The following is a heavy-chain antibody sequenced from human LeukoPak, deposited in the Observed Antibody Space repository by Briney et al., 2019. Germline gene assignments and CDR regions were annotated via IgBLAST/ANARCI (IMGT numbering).Heavy chain of an antibody. CDR1: GGSIISSNYY. CDR3: ARDLSGKDAFDI. V-gene: IGHV4-39*02. D-gene: IGHD3-3*01. CDR2: VYNSGTT. J-gene: IGHJ3*02. Sequence: SETLSLTCTVSGGSIISSNYYWAWIRQPPGKELEWLATVYNSGTTYYTPSLKSRATISVDTSKDQFSLKLSSVTAADTAVYYCARDLSGKDAFDIWGQGTMVTVSS.